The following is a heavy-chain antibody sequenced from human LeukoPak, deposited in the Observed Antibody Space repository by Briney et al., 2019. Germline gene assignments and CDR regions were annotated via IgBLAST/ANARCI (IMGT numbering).Heavy chain of an antibody. J-gene: IGHJ2*01. CDR1: GYTFTSYD. CDR3: ARGRRPLPREYFDL. Sequence: ASVKVSCKASGYTFTSYDSNWVRQATGQGLEWMGWMNPNSGNTGYAQKFQGRVTMTRNTSISTAYMELSSLRSEDTAVYYCARGRRPLPREYFDLWGRGTLVTVSS. D-gene: IGHD2-21*01. V-gene: IGHV1-8*01. CDR2: MNPNSGNT.